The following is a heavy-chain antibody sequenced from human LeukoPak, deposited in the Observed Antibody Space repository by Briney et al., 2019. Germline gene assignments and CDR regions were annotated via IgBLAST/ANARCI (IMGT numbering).Heavy chain of an antibody. CDR3: ASGGITIFGVVIPNPDY. Sequence: ASVKVSCRASGYTFTGYYMHWVRQAPGQGLEWMGWINPNSGGTNYAQKFQGRVTMTRDTSISTAYMELSRLRPDDTAVYYCASGGITIFGVVIPNPDYWGQGTLVTVSS. CDR2: INPNSGGT. V-gene: IGHV1-2*02. D-gene: IGHD3-3*01. J-gene: IGHJ4*02. CDR1: GYTFTGYY.